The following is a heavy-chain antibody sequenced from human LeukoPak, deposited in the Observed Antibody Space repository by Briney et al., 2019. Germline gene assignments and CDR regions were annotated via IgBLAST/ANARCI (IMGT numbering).Heavy chain of an antibody. Sequence: ASVKVSCKASGYTFTSYGISWVRQAPGQGLEWMGWISAYNGDIKYTQKLQGRVTMTTDTSTSTAYMELRSLTSDDTAVYYCAREPYSSGFYYYLDYWGQGTLVTVSS. D-gene: IGHD3-22*01. J-gene: IGHJ4*02. CDR1: GYTFTSYG. V-gene: IGHV1-18*01. CDR2: ISAYNGDI. CDR3: AREPYSSGFYYYLDY.